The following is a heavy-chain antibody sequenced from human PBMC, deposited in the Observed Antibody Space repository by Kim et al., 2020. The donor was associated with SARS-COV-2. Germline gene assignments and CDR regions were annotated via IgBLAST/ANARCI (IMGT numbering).Heavy chain of an antibody. J-gene: IGHJ4*02. CDR1: GFTFDDYA. CDR2: ISGDGGST. CDR3: AKDRRPLWFGELSLDY. D-gene: IGHD3-10*01. V-gene: IGHV3-43*02. Sequence: GGSLRLSCAASGFTFDDYAMHWVRQAPGKGLEWVSLISGDGGSTYYADSVKGRFTISRDNSKNSLYLQMNSLRTEDTALYYCAKDRRPLWFGELSLDYWGQGTLVTVSS.